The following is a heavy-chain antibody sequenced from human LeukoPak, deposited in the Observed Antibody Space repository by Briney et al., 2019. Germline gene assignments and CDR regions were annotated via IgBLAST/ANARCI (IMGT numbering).Heavy chain of an antibody. J-gene: IGHJ3*02. D-gene: IGHD4-17*01. CDR1: GGSISSSSYY. Sequence: PSETLSLTCTVSGGSISSSSYYWVWIRQSPGKGLEWIGSIYYTGSTYSNPSLKGRVTISVDTSKNQFSLRLSSVTAADTALYYCARSYGLDAFDIWGQGTMLTVSS. V-gene: IGHV4-39*01. CDR3: ARSYGLDAFDI. CDR2: IYYTGST.